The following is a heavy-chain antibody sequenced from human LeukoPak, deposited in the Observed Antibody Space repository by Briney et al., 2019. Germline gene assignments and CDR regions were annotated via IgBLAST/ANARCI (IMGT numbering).Heavy chain of an antibody. CDR2: IYSGGST. D-gene: IGHD6-13*01. CDR3: AGGSSSSWHYFDY. Sequence: RRSLRLSCAASGFTLSSNDMHWVRQAPGKGLEWVSVIYSGGSTYYAHSVKGRFTISRHNSKNTLYLQMNSLRAEDTAVYYCAGGSSSSWHYFDYWGQGTLVTVSS. J-gene: IGHJ4*02. CDR1: GFTLSSND. V-gene: IGHV3-53*04.